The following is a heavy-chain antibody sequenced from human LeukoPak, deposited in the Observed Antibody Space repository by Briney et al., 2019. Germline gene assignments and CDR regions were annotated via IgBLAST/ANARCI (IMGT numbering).Heavy chain of an antibody. J-gene: IGHJ5*02. CDR2: IYYSGST. Sequence: PSETLSLTCTVSGGSISSYYWSWIRQPPGEGLEWIGYIYYSGSTNYNPSLKSRVTISVDTSKNQFSLKLSSVTAADTAVYYCAGVVDVNWFDPWGQGTLVTVSS. CDR1: GGSISSYY. D-gene: IGHD2-2*01. CDR3: AGVVDVNWFDP. V-gene: IGHV4-59*01.